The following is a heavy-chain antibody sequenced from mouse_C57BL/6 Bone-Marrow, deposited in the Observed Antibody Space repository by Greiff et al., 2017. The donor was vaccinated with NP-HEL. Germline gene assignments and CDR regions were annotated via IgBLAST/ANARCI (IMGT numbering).Heavy chain of an antibody. CDR1: GYTFTDYY. Sequence: VQLQQSGPELVKPGASVKISCKASGYTFTDYYMNWVKQSPGKSLEWIGDINPNNGGTSYNQKFKGKATLTVDKSSSTAYMELLSLTSEDSAVYYYARNDWDRDYYAMDYWGQGTSVTVSS. CDR3: ARNDWDRDYYAMDY. V-gene: IGHV1-26*01. J-gene: IGHJ4*01. D-gene: IGHD4-1*01. CDR2: INPNNGGT.